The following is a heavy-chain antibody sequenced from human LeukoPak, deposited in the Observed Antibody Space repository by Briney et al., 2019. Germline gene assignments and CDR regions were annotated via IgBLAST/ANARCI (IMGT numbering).Heavy chain of an antibody. J-gene: IGHJ6*03. CDR3: ARGPMDYYYYMDV. V-gene: IGHV1-2*02. CDR2: INPNSGGT. CDR1: GYTFTGYY. Sequence: ASVKVSCKASGYTFTGYYMHWVRQAPGQGLERMGWINPNSGGTNYAQKFQGRVTMTRDTSISTAYMELSRLRSDDTAVYYCARGPMDYYYYMDVWGKGTTVTVSS.